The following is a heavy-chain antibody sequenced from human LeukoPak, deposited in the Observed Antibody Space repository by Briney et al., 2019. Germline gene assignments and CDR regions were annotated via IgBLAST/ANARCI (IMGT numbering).Heavy chain of an antibody. CDR2: IKQDGSTK. D-gene: IGHD6-6*01. CDR3: ARIGYSSSSLDY. V-gene: IGHV3-7*01. J-gene: IGHJ4*02. CDR1: GFTFSNYW. Sequence: PGGSLILSCAASGFTFSNYWMTWVRQAPGRGLEWVANIKQDGSTKYYVDSVKGRFTISRDNVKNPVYLQVNSLTAEDTALYYCARIGYSSSSLDYWGQGSLVTVSS.